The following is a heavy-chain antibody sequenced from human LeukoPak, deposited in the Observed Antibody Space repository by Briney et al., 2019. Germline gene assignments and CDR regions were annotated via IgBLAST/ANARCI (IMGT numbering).Heavy chain of an antibody. CDR1: GFTFSIYA. CDR2: ISGSGTGT. D-gene: IGHD1-7*01. J-gene: IGHJ4*02. CDR3: AKEGGTGTRFDY. Sequence: GGSLRLSCDASGFTFSIYAMSWVRQAPGKGLYWVSAISGSGTGTYYADSVKGRFTISRDNSKNTLYLQMNSLRAEDTAVYYCAKEGGTGTRFDYWGQGTLVTVSS. V-gene: IGHV3-23*01.